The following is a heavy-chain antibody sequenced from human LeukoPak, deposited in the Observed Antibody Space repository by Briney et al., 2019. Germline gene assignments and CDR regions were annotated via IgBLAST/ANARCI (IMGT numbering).Heavy chain of an antibody. CDR2: IYSGGTT. Sequence: SETLSLTCTVSGGSINNDFWTWIRQPAGKGLEWIGRIYSGGTTNYNPSLKSRVSMAVDTSKNQFSLKLSSVTAADTAVYYCARDRRGYCSGGSCFDDAFDIWGQGTMVTVSS. V-gene: IGHV4-4*07. CDR3: ARDRRGYCSGGSCFDDAFDI. J-gene: IGHJ3*02. CDR1: GGSINNDF. D-gene: IGHD2-15*01.